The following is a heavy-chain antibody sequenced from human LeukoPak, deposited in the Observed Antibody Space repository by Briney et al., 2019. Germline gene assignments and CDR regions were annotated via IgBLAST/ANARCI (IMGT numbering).Heavy chain of an antibody. J-gene: IGHJ1*01. D-gene: IGHD6-6*01. CDR2: IYYSGST. CDR3: ARGGAARLHFQN. Sequence: SETLSLTCTVSGDSISSYFWSWIRQPPGKGLGWIGYIYYSGSTNYNPSLQGRVTISVDTSKNQFSLNLNSVTAADTAVYYCARGGAARLHFQNWGQGTLVTVSS. V-gene: IGHV4-59*01. CDR1: GDSISSYF.